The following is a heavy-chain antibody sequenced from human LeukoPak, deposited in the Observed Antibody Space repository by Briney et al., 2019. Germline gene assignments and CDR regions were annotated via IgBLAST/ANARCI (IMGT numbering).Heavy chain of an antibody. Sequence: GGSLRLSCEASGFSLSAAWMTWVRQAPGKGLEWVSGISGSGGSTYYVDSVKGRFTISRDNSKNTLYLQMNSLREEDTALYFCAKNGGGQCYSHLDSWGQGNLVTVSS. CDR2: ISGSGGST. J-gene: IGHJ4*02. D-gene: IGHD2-21*01. CDR1: GFSLSAAW. V-gene: IGHV3-23*01. CDR3: AKNGGGQCYSHLDS.